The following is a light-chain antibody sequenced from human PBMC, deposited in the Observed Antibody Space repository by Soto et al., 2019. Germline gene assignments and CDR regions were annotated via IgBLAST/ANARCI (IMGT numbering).Light chain of an antibody. CDR2: KAS. J-gene: IGKJ1*01. V-gene: IGKV1-5*03. CDR1: QTISSW. CDR3: QQYNSYS. Sequence: DIHMTKSPSTLSASVGDIVTITCRASQTISSWLAWYQQKPGKAPKLLIYKASTLKSGVPSRFSGSGSGTEFTLTISSLQPDDFATYYCQQYNSYSFGQGTKVDIK.